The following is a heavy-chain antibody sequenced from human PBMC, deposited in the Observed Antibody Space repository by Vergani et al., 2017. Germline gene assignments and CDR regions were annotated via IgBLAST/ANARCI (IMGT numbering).Heavy chain of an antibody. D-gene: IGHD3-22*01. CDR3: ARAGVVTTNYYDSSGPDI. CDR2: IWYDGSNK. CDR1: GFTFSSYG. J-gene: IGHJ3*02. V-gene: IGHV3-33*01. Sequence: VQLVESGGGVVQPGRSLRLSCAASGFTFSSYGMHWVRQAPGKGLEWVAVIWYDGSNKYYADSVKGRFTISRDNSKNTLYLQMNSLRAEDTAVYYCARAGVVTTNYYDSSGPDIWGQGTMVTVSS.